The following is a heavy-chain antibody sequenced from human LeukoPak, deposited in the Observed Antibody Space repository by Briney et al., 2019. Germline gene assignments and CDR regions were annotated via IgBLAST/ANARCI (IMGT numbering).Heavy chain of an antibody. CDR2: LSFDGAHK. Sequence: GGSLRLSCAASGFTFRHYVVHWVRQAPGRGLEWVAVLSFDGAHKYYAESVKGRFTISRDNSNNTLFLQMDSLRIEDTALYYCVRARAGGLDYWGQGTLVTVSS. D-gene: IGHD3-16*01. CDR1: GFTFRHYV. V-gene: IGHV3-30*03. CDR3: VRARAGGLDY. J-gene: IGHJ4*02.